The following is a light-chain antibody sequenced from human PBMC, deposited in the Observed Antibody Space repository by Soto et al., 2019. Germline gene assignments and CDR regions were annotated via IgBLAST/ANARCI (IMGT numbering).Light chain of an antibody. CDR2: DAS. J-gene: IGKJ4*01. V-gene: IGKV1-16*02. CDR1: QGIGIY. Sequence: DIQMTQSPSSLSASVGDRVTITCRASQGIGIYLAWFQQKAGKAPKSLIYDASRLQSGVPSKFSGSGSGTDFTIAISSLQPEDFATYYCQQYTNYPLTFGGGTRVEIK. CDR3: QQYTNYPLT.